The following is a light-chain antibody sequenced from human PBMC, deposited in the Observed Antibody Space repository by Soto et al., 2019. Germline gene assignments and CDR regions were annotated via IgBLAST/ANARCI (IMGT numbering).Light chain of an antibody. Sequence: ETVLTQSPGTLSLSPGERATLSCRASQSITRSYVAWYQQKPGQAPSLLIYGASSRATGIPDRFSGSGSGTDFTLTISGLEPEDFAVYYCHQYGSSPSTFGSGTKVDIK. CDR2: GAS. V-gene: IGKV3-20*01. CDR3: HQYGSSPST. J-gene: IGKJ4*01. CDR1: QSITRSY.